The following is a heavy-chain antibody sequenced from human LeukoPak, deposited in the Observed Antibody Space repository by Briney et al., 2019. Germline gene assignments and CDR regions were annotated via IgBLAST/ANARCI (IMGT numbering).Heavy chain of an antibody. Sequence: TGGSLRLSCAASGFTFSSYSMNWVRQAPGKGLEWVGRIRGKANSYATAYAASVKGRFTISRDDSKNTAYLQMNSLKTEDTAVYYCTRHGGKYYYDSSGNFDYWGQGTLVTVSS. J-gene: IGHJ4*02. CDR2: IRGKANSYAT. CDR1: GFTFSSYS. V-gene: IGHV3-73*01. CDR3: TRHGGKYYYDSSGNFDY. D-gene: IGHD3-22*01.